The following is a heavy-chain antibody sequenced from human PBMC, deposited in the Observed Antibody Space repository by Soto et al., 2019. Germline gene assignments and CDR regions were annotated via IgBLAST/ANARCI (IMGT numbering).Heavy chain of an antibody. CDR2: IYYSGST. V-gene: IGHV4-30-4*01. CDR1: GGSISSGDYY. CDR3: ARVGIYCICTSCYGFGP. J-gene: IGHJ5*02. Sequence: QVQLQESGPGLVKPSQTLSLTCTVSGGSISSGDYYWSWIRQPPGKGLEWIGYIYYSGSTYYNPALKSRVTISVDTSKNQYPLKLSSVTAADTAVYYCARVGIYCICTSCYGFGPWGQGTLVTVSS. D-gene: IGHD2-2*01.